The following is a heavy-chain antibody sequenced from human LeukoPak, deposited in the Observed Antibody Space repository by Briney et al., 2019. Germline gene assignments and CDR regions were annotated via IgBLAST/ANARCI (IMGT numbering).Heavy chain of an antibody. J-gene: IGHJ3*02. CDR1: GYTFTSYA. V-gene: IGHV7-4-1*02. CDR3: ARGSPGYYYDSSGYPDASDI. D-gene: IGHD3-22*01. Sequence: ASVKVSCKASGYTFTSYAMNWVRQAPGQGLEWMGWINTNTGNPTYAQGFTGRFVFSLDTSVSTAYLQISSLKAEDTAVYYCARGSPGYYYDSSGYPDASDIWGQGTMVTVSS. CDR2: INTNTGNP.